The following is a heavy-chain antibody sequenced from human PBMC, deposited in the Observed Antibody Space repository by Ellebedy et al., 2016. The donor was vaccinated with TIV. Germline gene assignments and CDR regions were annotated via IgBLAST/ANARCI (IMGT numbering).Heavy chain of an antibody. V-gene: IGHV3-7*01. Sequence: GESLKISCAASGFTFSSYAMSWVRQAPGKGLEWVASIKQDGSEKSYVDSVKGRFTISRDNAKNSLYLQMSSLSAEDTAVYYLARDQGWAVAGTTRFDYWGQGTLVTVSS. CDR1: GFTFSSYA. CDR3: ARDQGWAVAGTTRFDY. D-gene: IGHD6-19*01. CDR2: IKQDGSEK. J-gene: IGHJ4*02.